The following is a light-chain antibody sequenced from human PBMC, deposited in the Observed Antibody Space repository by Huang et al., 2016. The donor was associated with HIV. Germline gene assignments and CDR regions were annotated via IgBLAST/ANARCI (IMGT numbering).Light chain of an antibody. CDR3: QQYSSSPWT. CDR1: HNVTNDY. V-gene: IGKV3-20*01. Sequence: EIVLTQSPDTLSLSPGERGALSCRASHNVTNDYLAWYQHKSGQAPRLLIYGSSDRATATPARFSGSGSGTDFSLTINTVEPEDFALDYCQQYSSSPWTFGPGTKLEIK. J-gene: IGKJ1*01. CDR2: GSS.